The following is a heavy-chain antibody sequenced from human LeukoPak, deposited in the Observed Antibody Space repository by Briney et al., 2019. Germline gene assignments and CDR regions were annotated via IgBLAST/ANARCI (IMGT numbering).Heavy chain of an antibody. V-gene: IGHV4-39*07. CDR2: IYYSGST. J-gene: IGHJ6*03. Sequence: SETLSLTCTVSGGSISSSSYYWGWIRQPPGKGLEWIGSIYYSGSTYYNPSLKSRVTISVDTSKNQFSLKLSSVTAAGTAVYYCARASGPTYYYYYYMDVWGKGTTVTVSS. CDR1: GGSISSSSYY. CDR3: ARASGPTYYYYYYMDV. D-gene: IGHD4-11*01.